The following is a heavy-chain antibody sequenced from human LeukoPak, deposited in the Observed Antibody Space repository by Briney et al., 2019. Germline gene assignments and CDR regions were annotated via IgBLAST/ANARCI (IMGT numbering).Heavy chain of an antibody. J-gene: IGHJ6*03. CDR2: MKQDGSEK. CDR1: GFTLSNYW. V-gene: IGHV3-7*01. D-gene: IGHD3-3*01. Sequence: GGSLRLSCAASGFTLSNYWMSWVRQAPGKGLEWVANMKQDGSEKYYVDSVKGRFTISRDYAKNSLYLQMNSLRAEDTAVYYCARDQRDFWSGYYSRTYYYYYMDVWGKGTTVTVSS. CDR3: ARDQRDFWSGYYSRTYYYYYMDV.